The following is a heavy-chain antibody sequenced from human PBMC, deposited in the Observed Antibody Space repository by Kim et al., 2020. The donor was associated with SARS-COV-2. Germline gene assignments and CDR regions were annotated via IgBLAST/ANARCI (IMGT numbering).Heavy chain of an antibody. Sequence: GGSLRLSCAASGFTFSSYSMNWVRQAPGKGLEWVSSISSSSSYIYYADSVNGRFTISRDNAKNSLYLQMNSLRAEDTAVYYCARKAWAYSSAEYYFDYWGQGTLVTVSS. V-gene: IGHV3-21*01. J-gene: IGHJ4*02. D-gene: IGHD6-25*01. CDR1: GFTFSSYS. CDR3: ARKAWAYSSAEYYFDY. CDR2: ISSSSSYI.